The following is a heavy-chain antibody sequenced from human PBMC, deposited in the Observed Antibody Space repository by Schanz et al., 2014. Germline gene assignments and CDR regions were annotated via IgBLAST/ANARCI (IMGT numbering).Heavy chain of an antibody. Sequence: QLQLQESGPGLVKPSETLSLTCTVSGGSISSYYWSWIRQPPGKGLEWIGYIYYSGDTNYNPSLKSRVTISVDTSKNQFSLNLISVTAADTAVYYCARQGIGYQHGRYYYYMDGWGRGTTVTGSS. CDR1: GGSISSYY. V-gene: IGHV4-59*01. D-gene: IGHD2-2*01. CDR2: IYYSGDT. CDR3: ARQGIGYQHGRYYYYMDG. J-gene: IGHJ6*03.